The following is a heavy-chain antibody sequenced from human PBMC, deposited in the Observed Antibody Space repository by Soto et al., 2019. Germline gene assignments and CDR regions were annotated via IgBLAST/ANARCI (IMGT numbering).Heavy chain of an antibody. Sequence: PGGSLRLSCAASGFTFSSYAMSWVRQAPGKGLEWVSAISGSGGSTYYADSVKGRFTISRDNSKNTLSLQMNSLRAEDTAVYYCAKAGTARGYYYYDMDVWGQGTTVTVSS. CDR2: ISGSGGST. J-gene: IGHJ6*02. CDR1: GFTFSSYA. CDR3: AKAGTARGYYYYDMDV. V-gene: IGHV3-23*01. D-gene: IGHD5-18*01.